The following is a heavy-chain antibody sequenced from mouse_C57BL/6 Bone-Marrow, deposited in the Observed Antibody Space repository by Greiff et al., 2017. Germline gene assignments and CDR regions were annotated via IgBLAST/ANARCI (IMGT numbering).Heavy chain of an antibody. CDR2: IYPGGGYT. D-gene: IGHD1-1*01. J-gene: IGHJ4*01. Sequence: VQLQESGAELVRPGTSVKMSCKASGYTFTNYWIGWAKQRPGHGLEWIGDIYPGGGYTNYNEKFKGKATLTADKSSSTAYMELRSLTSEDSAVYFCGSSYDYYAMDYWGQGTSVTVSS. CDR3: GSSYDYYAMDY. V-gene: IGHV1-63*01. CDR1: GYTFTNYW.